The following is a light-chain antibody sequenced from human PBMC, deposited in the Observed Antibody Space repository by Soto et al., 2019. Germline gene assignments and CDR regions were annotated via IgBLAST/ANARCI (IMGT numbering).Light chain of an antibody. CDR1: QTVRNNY. J-gene: IGKJ4*01. V-gene: IGKV3-20*01. CDR2: DAS. Sequence: EFVLTQTPGTLSLSPGERATLSCRASQTVRNNYLAWYQQKPGQAPRLLIYDASSRATGIPDRLSGGGSRTDFTLTISRLEPEDFTVYYCQQFSSYPLTFGGGTKVDIK. CDR3: QQFSSYPLT.